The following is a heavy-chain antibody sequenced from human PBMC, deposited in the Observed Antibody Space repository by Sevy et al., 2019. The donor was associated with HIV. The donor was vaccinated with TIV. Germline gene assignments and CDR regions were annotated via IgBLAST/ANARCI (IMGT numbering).Heavy chain of an antibody. Sequence: ASLKVSCKASGYTFTGYYMHWVRQAPGQGLEWMGWINPNSGGTNYAQKFQGRVTMTRDTSISTAYMELSRLRSDDTAVYYCARVRWFGTKTDAFDIWGQGTMVTVSS. CDR1: GYTFTGYY. CDR3: ARVRWFGTKTDAFDI. V-gene: IGHV1-2*02. J-gene: IGHJ3*02. CDR2: INPNSGGT. D-gene: IGHD3-10*01.